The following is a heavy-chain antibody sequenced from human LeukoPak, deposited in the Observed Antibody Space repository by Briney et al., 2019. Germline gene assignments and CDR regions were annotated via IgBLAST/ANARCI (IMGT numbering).Heavy chain of an antibody. Sequence: GGSLRLSCAASGFTFSSYSMHWVRQAPGKGLEWVAVIWYDGSNKYYADSVKGRFTISRDNSKNTLYLQMNSLRAEDTAVYYCARALGDDDRGYYYGDYWGQGTLVTVSS. CDR3: ARALGDDDRGYYYGDY. J-gene: IGHJ4*02. D-gene: IGHD3-22*01. CDR2: IWYDGSNK. CDR1: GFTFSSYS. V-gene: IGHV3-33*01.